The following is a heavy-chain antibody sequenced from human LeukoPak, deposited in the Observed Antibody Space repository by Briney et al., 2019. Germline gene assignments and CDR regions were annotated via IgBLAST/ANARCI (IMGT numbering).Heavy chain of an antibody. CDR1: GGSVTSANW. D-gene: IGHD3-3*01. CDR2: VHLDGRT. CDR3: AREGGFYRPLDY. J-gene: IGHJ4*02. Sequence: PSETLSLTCGVPGGSVTSANWWTWVRQPPGKGLEWIGEVHLDGRTNYNPSLKSRLTMSVDLSENQVSLKLTSVTAADTAVYYCAREGGFYRPLDYSGQGTLVTVSS. V-gene: IGHV4-4*02.